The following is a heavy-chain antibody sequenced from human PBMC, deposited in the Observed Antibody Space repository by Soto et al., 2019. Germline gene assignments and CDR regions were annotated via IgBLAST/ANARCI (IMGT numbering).Heavy chain of an antibody. Sequence: PSETLSLTCTVSGDSVSSSYYYRGWIRQTPGKGLEWIGSIFYSGSTYYNPSLKSRVTISVDTSKNQFSLKLSSVTAADTAVYYCARRGNSRQIYHYGMDVWGPGTTVTVSS. J-gene: IGHJ6*02. CDR2: IFYSGST. CDR1: GDSVSSSYYY. D-gene: IGHD5-12*01. V-gene: IGHV4-39*01. CDR3: ARRGNSRQIYHYGMDV.